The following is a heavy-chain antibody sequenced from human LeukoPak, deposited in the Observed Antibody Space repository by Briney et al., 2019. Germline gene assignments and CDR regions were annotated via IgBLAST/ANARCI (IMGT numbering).Heavy chain of an antibody. Sequence: GGSLRLSCAASGFTVGSNYMSWVRQAPGKGLEWVSVIYGGDSTYYADSVKGRFTISRDNSKNTLYLQMSSLRAEDTAVYYCARVLSSGWYYDYWGQGTLVTVS. V-gene: IGHV3-53*01. J-gene: IGHJ4*02. CDR2: IYGGDST. CDR1: GFTVGSNY. CDR3: ARVLSSGWYYDY. D-gene: IGHD6-19*01.